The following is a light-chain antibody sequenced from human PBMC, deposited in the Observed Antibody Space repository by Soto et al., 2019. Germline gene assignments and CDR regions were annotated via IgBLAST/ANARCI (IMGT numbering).Light chain of an antibody. Sequence: DIVMTQSPLSLPVTPGEPASISCRSSQSLLHSNGYNYLDWYLQKPGQSPQLLIYLGSNRASGVPDRFSGSGSGTDFTPKISRVEAEDVGVYYCMQALQTPYTFGQGTKVDIK. CDR3: MQALQTPYT. CDR1: QSLLHSNGYNY. J-gene: IGKJ2*01. CDR2: LGS. V-gene: IGKV2-28*01.